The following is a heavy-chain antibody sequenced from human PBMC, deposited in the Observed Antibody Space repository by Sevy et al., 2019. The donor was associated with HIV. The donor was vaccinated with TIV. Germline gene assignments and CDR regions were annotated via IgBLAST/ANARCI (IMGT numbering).Heavy chain of an antibody. CDR2: ISSSSSYI. Sequence: GGSLRLSCAASGFTFSSYSMNWVRQAPGKGLEWVSSISSSSSYIYYADSVKGRFTISRDNAKNSLYLQMNSLRAEDTAVYYCARETNYYGSSGGSGWGQGTLVTVSS. V-gene: IGHV3-21*01. D-gene: IGHD3-22*01. J-gene: IGHJ4*02. CDR1: GFTFSSYS. CDR3: ARETNYYGSSGGSG.